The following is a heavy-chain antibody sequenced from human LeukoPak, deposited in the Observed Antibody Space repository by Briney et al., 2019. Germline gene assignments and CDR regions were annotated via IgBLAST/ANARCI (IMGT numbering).Heavy chain of an antibody. CDR1: GFTFSNYA. Sequence: GGSLRLSCAASGFTFSNYAMSWVRQAPGKGLEWVSVISGSGGRTYYADSVEGRFTISRDNSRNTVYLQMTSLRAEDTAVYYCASRGHVGSGTYSPYDYWGQGTLVTVSS. J-gene: IGHJ4*02. CDR2: ISGSGGRT. D-gene: IGHD3-10*01. V-gene: IGHV3-23*01. CDR3: ASRGHVGSGTYSPYDY.